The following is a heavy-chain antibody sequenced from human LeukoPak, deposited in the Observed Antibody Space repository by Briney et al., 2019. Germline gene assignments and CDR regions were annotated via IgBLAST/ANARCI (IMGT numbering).Heavy chain of an antibody. Sequence: ASVKVSCKASGYTFTSYGISWVRQAPGQGLEWMGWISAYNGNTSYAQKLQGRVTMTTDTSTSTAYMELRSLRSDDTAVYYCARRTNGMRSDAFDIWGQGTMVTVSS. CDR1: GYTFTSYG. CDR3: ARRTNGMRSDAFDI. V-gene: IGHV1-18*01. CDR2: ISAYNGNT. J-gene: IGHJ3*02.